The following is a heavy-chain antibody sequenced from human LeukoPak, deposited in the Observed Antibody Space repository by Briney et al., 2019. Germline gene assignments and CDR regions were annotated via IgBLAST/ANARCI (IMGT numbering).Heavy chain of an antibody. CDR1: GYTFNGYY. Sequence: GAAVKVSCKSSGYTFNGYYMHWVRQAPGQGLEWMGWINPSNGGTKYAQNFQGRVTMTRDTSISTAYMELDRLRFDDTAVYYCARDSGGWFDYWGQGTLVTVSS. J-gene: IGHJ5*01. CDR3: ARDSGGWFDY. CDR2: INPSNGGT. D-gene: IGHD3-10*01. V-gene: IGHV1-2*02.